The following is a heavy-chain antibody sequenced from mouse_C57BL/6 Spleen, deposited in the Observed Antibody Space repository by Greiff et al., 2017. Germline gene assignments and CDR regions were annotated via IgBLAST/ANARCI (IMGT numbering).Heavy chain of an antibody. J-gene: IGHJ2*01. D-gene: IGHD2-5*01. V-gene: IGHV1-15*01. Sequence: LQESGAELVRPGASVTLSCKASGYTFTDYEMHWVKQTPVHGLEWIGAIDPETGGTAYNQKFKGKAILTADKSSSTAYMELRSLTSEDSAVYYCTRSYSNYVVYFDYWGQGTTLTVSS. CDR1: GYTFTDYE. CDR2: IDPETGGT. CDR3: TRSYSNYVVYFDY.